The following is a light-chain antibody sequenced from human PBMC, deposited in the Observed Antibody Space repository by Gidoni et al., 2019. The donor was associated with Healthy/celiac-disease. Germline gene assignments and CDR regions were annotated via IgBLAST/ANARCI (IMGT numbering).Light chain of an antibody. J-gene: IGKJ2*01. CDR1: RTISSY. CDR2: GAS. CDR3: QQSYSSLYT. Sequence: DIQMTQSPSSLSASVGDRVTITCRASRTISSYLSWHQQKPGTAPKLLIYGASSLQSGVPSMFSGSGSGTDFTLTISSLQPEDFATYYCQQSYSSLYTFGQGTKLEIK. V-gene: IGKV1-39*01.